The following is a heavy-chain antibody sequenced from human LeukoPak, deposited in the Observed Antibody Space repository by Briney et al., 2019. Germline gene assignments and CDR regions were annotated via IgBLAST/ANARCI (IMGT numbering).Heavy chain of an antibody. CDR1: GGSISSSSYY. CDR2: IYYSGST. Sequence: SETLSLTCIVSGGSISSSSYYWGWIRQPPGKGLEWIGSIYYSGSTYYNPSLKSRVTISVDTSKNQFSLKLSSVTAADTAVYYCARGEYSSSWQDYWGQGTLVTVSS. V-gene: IGHV4-39*07. D-gene: IGHD6-13*01. J-gene: IGHJ4*02. CDR3: ARGEYSSSWQDY.